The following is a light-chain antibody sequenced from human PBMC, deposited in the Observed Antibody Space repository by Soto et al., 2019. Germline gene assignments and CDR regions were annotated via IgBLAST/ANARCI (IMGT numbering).Light chain of an antibody. CDR1: SSDVGSYNL. J-gene: IGLJ3*02. CDR3: CSYTSSTTWV. CDR2: EVS. V-gene: IGLV2-23*02. Sequence: QSALTQPASVSGSPRQSITISCTGTSSDVGSYNLVSWYQQHPGKAPKLIIYEVSKRPSGVSNRFSGSKSGNTASLTISGLQAEDEADYYCCSYTSSTTWVFGGGTKLTVL.